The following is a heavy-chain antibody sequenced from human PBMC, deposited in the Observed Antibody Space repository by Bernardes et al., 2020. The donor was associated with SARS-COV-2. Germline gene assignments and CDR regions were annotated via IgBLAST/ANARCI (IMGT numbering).Heavy chain of an antibody. V-gene: IGHV3-30*18. J-gene: IGHJ6*02. D-gene: IGHD1-26*01. Sequence: GWSLRLSCAASGFTLHNFGIHWVRQAPGQGLEWVSLISYEGSNEFYADFVRGRFTISRDNSKRAVYLQMNSLGPEDTAVYYCAKRKQIFHLSEWDVGMDVWGQGTTVTVS. CDR1: GFTLHNFG. CDR2: ISYEGSNE. CDR3: AKRKQIFHLSEWDVGMDV.